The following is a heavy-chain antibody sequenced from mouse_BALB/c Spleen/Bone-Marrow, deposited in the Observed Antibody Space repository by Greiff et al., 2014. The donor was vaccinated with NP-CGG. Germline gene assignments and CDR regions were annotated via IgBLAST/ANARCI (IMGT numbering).Heavy chain of an antibody. J-gene: IGHJ4*01. CDR3: ARHGNYAMDY. CDR1: GFTFSSYY. V-gene: IGHV5-6-2*01. Sequence: DVMLVESGGGLVKLGGSLKLSCAASGFTFSSYYMSWVRQTPEKRLELVAAINSNGGSTYYPDTVKGRFTISRDNAKNTLYLQMGSLKSEDTALYYCARHGNYAMDYWGQGTPVTVSS. D-gene: IGHD1-1*02. CDR2: INSNGGST.